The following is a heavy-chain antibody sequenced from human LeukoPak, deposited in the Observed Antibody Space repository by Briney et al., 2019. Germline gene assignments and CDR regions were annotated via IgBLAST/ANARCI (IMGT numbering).Heavy chain of an antibody. CDR1: GGSISSGDYY. D-gene: IGHD3-9*01. CDR3: ARAQYYDILTGSYNWFDP. Sequence: SETLSLTCTVSGGSISSGDYYWSWIRQPPGKGLEWIGYIYYSGSTYYNPSLKSRVTISVDTSENQFSLKLSSVTAADTAVYYCARAQYYDILTGSYNWFDPWGQGTLVTVSS. CDR2: IYYSGST. J-gene: IGHJ5*02. V-gene: IGHV4-30-4*01.